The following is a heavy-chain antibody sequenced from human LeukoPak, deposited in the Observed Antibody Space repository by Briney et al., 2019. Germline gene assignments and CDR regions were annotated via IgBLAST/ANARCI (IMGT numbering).Heavy chain of an antibody. V-gene: IGHV4-39*01. Sequence: SETLSLTCTVSGDSVSSTTYFWSWMRQPPGKGLEWIASINYSGSTYYNPSLTSRVTISVDTSDNQFSLKLSSVTAADTAVYYCARYVVYGSGKYYFDYWGQGTLVTVSS. D-gene: IGHD3-10*01. CDR1: GDSVSSTTYF. CDR3: ARYVVYGSGKYYFDY. CDR2: INYSGST. J-gene: IGHJ4*02.